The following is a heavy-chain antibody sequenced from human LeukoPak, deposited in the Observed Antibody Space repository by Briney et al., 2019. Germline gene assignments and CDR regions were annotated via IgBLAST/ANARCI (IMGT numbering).Heavy chain of an antibody. V-gene: IGHV4-61*02. J-gene: IGHJ5*02. CDR2: IFTIGST. Sequence: PSETLSLTCTVSGGSITSSPYSCTWILQPAGRGLEWIGRIFTIGSTNYNPSLIGRVTISIETSKNQFSLKLSSVTAADTAVYYCVRDSGTTGEVKFDPWGQGTLVTVSS. CDR3: VRDSGTTGEVKFDP. D-gene: IGHD3-10*01. CDR1: GGSITSSPYS.